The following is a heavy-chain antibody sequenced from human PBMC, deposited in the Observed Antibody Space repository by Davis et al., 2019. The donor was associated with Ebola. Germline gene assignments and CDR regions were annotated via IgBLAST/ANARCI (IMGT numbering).Heavy chain of an antibody. CDR2: INHSGST. V-gene: IGHV4-34*09. J-gene: IGHJ6*02. CDR1: GGSFSGYY. Sequence: SETLSLTCAVYGGSFSGYYWSWIRQPPGKGLEWIGEINHSGSTNYNPSLKSRVTISVDTSKNQFSLKLSSVTAADTAVYYCARHLGFLRAGIDVWGQGTTVTVSS. CDR3: ARHLGFLRAGIDV. D-gene: IGHD3-3*01.